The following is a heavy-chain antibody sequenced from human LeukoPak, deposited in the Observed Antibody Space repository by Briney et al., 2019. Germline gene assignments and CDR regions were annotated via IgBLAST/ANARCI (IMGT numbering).Heavy chain of an antibody. CDR1: GFTFSSYG. CDR3: AKDQRITIYFGDG. D-gene: IGHD3-10*01. V-gene: IGHV3-30*18. Sequence: GRSLRLSCAASGFTFSSYGMHWVRQAPGKGLEWVAVISYDGSNKYYADSVKGRFTISRDNSKNTLYLQMNNLRAEDTAVYYCAKDQRITIYFGDGWGQGTLVTVSS. CDR2: ISYDGSNK. J-gene: IGHJ4*02.